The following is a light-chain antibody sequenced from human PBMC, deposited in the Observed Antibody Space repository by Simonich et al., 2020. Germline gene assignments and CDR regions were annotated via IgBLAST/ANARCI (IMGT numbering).Light chain of an antibody. CDR2: KAS. CDR3: QQYYSYPST. Sequence: DIQMTQSPSTLSASVGDRVTITCRASQSISNWLAWYKQKPGKAPKILIYKASSLESGVPSMFSGSGSGTDFTLTISCLQSEDFATYYCQQYYSYPSTFGPGTKVDIK. J-gene: IGKJ3*01. CDR1: QSISNW. V-gene: IGKV1-5*03.